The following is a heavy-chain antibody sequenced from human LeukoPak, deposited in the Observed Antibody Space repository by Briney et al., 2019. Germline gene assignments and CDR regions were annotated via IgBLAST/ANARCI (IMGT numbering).Heavy chain of an antibody. V-gene: IGHV4-39*01. J-gene: IGHJ4*02. CDR1: IGTISSSSYY. Sequence: PSETLSLTCTVSIGTISSSSYYWGWIRQPPGRGLEWIVSISYSGNTYYNASLKSRVIISVYTSTDQFSLKVRFVTAADTAVYYCARHDCGGDCYSSGLIDYWGQGILVTVSS. CDR3: ARHDCGGDCYSSGLIDY. CDR2: ISYSGNT. D-gene: IGHD2-21*02.